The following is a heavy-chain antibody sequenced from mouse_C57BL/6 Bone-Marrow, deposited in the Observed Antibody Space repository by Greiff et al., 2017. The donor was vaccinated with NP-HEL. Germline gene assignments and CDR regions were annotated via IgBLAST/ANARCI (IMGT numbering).Heavy chain of an antibody. CDR3: ARIPSCGLWYFDV. CDR2: IDPSDSYT. Sequence: QVQLQQPGAELVRPGPSVKLSCKASGYTFTSYWMHWVKQRPGQGLEWIGVIDPSDSYTNYNQKFKGKATLTVDTSSSTAYMQLSSLTSEDSAVYYCARIPSCGLWYFDVWGTGTTVTVSS. D-gene: IGHD5-1-1*01. V-gene: IGHV1-59*01. CDR1: GYTFTSYW. J-gene: IGHJ1*03.